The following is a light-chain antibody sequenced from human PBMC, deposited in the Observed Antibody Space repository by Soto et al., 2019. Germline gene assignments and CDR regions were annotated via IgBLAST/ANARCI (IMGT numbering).Light chain of an antibody. CDR2: GAF. V-gene: IGKV3-20*01. Sequence: DIVLTQSPGTLPLSPGEIATLSCRASQNVASNYLAWYQQKPGQAPRLLIYGAFSRATGIPDRFSGSGSGTDFTLTITRLEPEDFAVYYCQHYGSTVYTFGQGTKLEIK. J-gene: IGKJ2*01. CDR1: QNVASNY. CDR3: QHYGSTVYT.